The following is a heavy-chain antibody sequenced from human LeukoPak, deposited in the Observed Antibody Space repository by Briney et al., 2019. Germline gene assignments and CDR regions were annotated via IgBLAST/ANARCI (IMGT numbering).Heavy chain of an antibody. Sequence: GGSLRLSCAASGFTVSSNYMSWVRQAPGKGLEWVSVIYSGGSTYYADSVKGRFTISRDNSKNTLYLQMNSLRAEDTAVYYCARDPGSSWQNYFDNWGQGTLVTVSS. V-gene: IGHV3-53*01. CDR1: GFTVSSNY. D-gene: IGHD6-13*01. J-gene: IGHJ4*02. CDR3: ARDPGSSWQNYFDN. CDR2: IYSGGST.